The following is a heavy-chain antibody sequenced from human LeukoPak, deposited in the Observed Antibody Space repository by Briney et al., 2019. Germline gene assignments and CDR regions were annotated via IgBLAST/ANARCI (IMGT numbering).Heavy chain of an antibody. V-gene: IGHV4-34*01. D-gene: IGHD6-6*01. J-gene: IGHJ4*02. CDR2: INHSGST. Sequence: PSETLSLTCAVYGGSFSGYYWSWIRQPPGKGLEWIGEINHSGSTNYNPSLKSRVTISVDTSKNQFSLKLSSVTAADTAVYYCASGGQLVVAGGFDYWGQGTLVTVSS. CDR3: ASGGQLVVAGGFDY. CDR1: GGSFSGYY.